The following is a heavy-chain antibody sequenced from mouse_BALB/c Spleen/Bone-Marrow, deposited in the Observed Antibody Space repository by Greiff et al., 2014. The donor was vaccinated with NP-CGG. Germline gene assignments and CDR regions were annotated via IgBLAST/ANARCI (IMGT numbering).Heavy chain of an antibody. CDR3: ARARWYDY. CDR2: FNPNNGGT. Sequence: EVQLQQSGPELVKPGSSVKMSCKTSGYSFTDYTIHWVKQSHGKSLEWIGDFNPNNGGTDYNQEFQDKATLTVDMSSRTAFMEFRSLTFEDSAVYYCARARWYDYWGQGTTLTVSS. J-gene: IGHJ2*01. CDR1: GYSFTDYT. D-gene: IGHD1-1*02. V-gene: IGHV1-22*01.